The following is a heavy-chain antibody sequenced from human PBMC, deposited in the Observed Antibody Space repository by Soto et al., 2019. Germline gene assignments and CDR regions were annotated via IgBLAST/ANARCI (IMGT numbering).Heavy chain of an antibody. CDR2: ISGSGGST. J-gene: IGHJ4*02. CDR3: AKDKLMVYATVPTGAFY. Sequence: EVQLLESGGGLVQPGGSLRLSCAASGFTFSSYAMSWVRQAPGKGLEWVSAISGSGGSTYYADSVKGRFTISRDNSKNTLYLQMNSLRAEDTAVYYCAKDKLMVYATVPTGAFYWGQGALVTVSS. CDR1: GFTFSSYA. D-gene: IGHD2-8*01. V-gene: IGHV3-23*01.